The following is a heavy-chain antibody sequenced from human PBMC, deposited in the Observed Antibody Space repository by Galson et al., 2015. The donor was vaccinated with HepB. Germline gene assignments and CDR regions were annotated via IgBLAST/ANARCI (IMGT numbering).Heavy chain of an antibody. CDR2: ISASGDGT. V-gene: IGHV3-23*01. CDR1: GITLSSYD. Sequence: SLRLSCAASGITLSSYDMSWVRQAPGKGLEWVSAISASGDGTTYADSVKGRFTVSRDVSKNTLYLQMNSLRAKDTAVYYCAKALNYWYFDLWGRGTLVTVSS. CDR3: AKALNYWYFDL. J-gene: IGHJ2*01.